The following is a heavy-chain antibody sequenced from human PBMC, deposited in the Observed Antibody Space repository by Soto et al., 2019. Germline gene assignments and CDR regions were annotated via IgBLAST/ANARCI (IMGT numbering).Heavy chain of an antibody. CDR3: AKDRDSSGYPNWFDP. CDR1: GFTFSSYA. D-gene: IGHD3-22*01. V-gene: IGHV3-23*01. CDR2: ISGSGGST. Sequence: PGGSLRLSCAACGFTFSSYAMSWVRQAPGKGLEWVSAISGSGGSTYYADSVKGRFTISRDNSKNTLYLQMNSLRAEDTAVYYCAKDRDSSGYPNWFDPWGQGTLVTVSS. J-gene: IGHJ5*02.